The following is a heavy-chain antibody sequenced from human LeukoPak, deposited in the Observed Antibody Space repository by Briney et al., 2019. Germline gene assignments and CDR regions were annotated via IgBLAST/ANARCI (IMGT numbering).Heavy chain of an antibody. CDR1: GRSISSYY. CDR3: ARGFESPDY. Sequence: PSETLSLTCTVSGRSISSYYWSWIRQPPGKGLEWIGYIYYSGSTNYNPSLKSRVTISVDTSKNQFSLKLSSVTAADTAVYYCARGFESPDYWGQGTLVTVSS. J-gene: IGHJ4*02. CDR2: IYYSGST. D-gene: IGHD3-9*01. V-gene: IGHV4-59*08.